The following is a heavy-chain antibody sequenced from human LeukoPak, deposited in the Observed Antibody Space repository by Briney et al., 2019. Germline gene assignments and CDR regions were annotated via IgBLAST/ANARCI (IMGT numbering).Heavy chain of an antibody. V-gene: IGHV4-59*08. D-gene: IGHD1-26*01. CDR1: GDSISNYY. CDR3: AKFTGGGAAFDI. Sequence: PSETLSLTCTVSGDSISNYYWSWIRQPPGKGLDWIGYIFYSGSTNYNPSLKSRVTISVDTSKNQFSLKLSSVTAADTAVYYCAKFTGGGAAFDIWGQGTMVTVSS. J-gene: IGHJ3*02. CDR2: IFYSGST.